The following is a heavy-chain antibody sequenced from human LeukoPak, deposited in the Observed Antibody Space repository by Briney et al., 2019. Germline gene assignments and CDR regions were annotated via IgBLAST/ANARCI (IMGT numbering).Heavy chain of an antibody. CDR1: GGSISSYY. Sequence: PSETLSLTCTVSGGSISSYYWSWIRQPPGKGLEWIGYIYYSGSTNYNPSLKSQVTISVDTSKNQFSLKLSSVTAADTAVYYCATLTYGSGSYYNPWGQGTLVTVSS. CDR3: ATLTYGSGSYYNP. CDR2: IYYSGST. J-gene: IGHJ5*02. V-gene: IGHV4-59*08. D-gene: IGHD3-10*01.